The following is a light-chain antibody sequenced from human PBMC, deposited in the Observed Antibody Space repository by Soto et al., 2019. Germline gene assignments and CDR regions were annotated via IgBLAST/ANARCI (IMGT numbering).Light chain of an antibody. Sequence: EVVLTQSPATLSLSPGGRATLSCRASEDVDIYLAWYQQRPGQAPRVLIYDTSKRATGIPARFTGTGSGTDFTLTISSLEPEDFAVYYCQQRFSWPPWTFGQGTKVEIK. CDR2: DTS. J-gene: IGKJ1*01. CDR1: EDVDIY. CDR3: QQRFSWPPWT. V-gene: IGKV3-11*01.